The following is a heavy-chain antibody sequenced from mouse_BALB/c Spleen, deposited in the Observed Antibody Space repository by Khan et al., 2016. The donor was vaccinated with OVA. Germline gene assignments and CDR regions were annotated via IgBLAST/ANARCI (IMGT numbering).Heavy chain of an antibody. J-gene: IGHJ3*01. CDR2: INPSDGDS. CDR3: TRSGYGTFAY. CDR1: GYTFTSYY. D-gene: IGHD4-1*01. Sequence: VQLQQSGTELVKPGASVRLSCKASGYTFTSYYMYWVKPRPGQGLEWIGEINPSDGDSNFNENFKSKATLTVDNSSTTAYMQLSSLTSEASAVYYCTRSGYGTFAYWGQGTLVTVSA. V-gene: IGHV1-53*01.